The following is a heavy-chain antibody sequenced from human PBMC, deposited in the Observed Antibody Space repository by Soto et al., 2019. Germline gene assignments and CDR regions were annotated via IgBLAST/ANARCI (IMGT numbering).Heavy chain of an antibody. D-gene: IGHD5-12*01. CDR1: GGSISSYY. CDR2: IYYSGST. Sequence: PSETLSLTCTVSGGSISSYYWSWIRQPPGKGLEWIGYIYYSGSTNYNPSLKSRVTISVDTSKNQFSLKLSSVTAADTAMYYCARDLQRGYEPYYMDVWGKGTTVTVSS. CDR3: ARDLQRGYEPYYMDV. J-gene: IGHJ6*03. V-gene: IGHV4-59*01.